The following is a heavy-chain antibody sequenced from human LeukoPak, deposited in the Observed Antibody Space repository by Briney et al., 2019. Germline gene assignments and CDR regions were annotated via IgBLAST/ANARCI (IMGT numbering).Heavy chain of an antibody. Sequence: GGSLRLSCAASGFTFDDYGMSWVRQAPGKGLEWVSGLNWNGGSTGYADSVKGRFTISRDNPKSALYLQMNSLRAEDTALYYCAREGRVRGVMRYYYYYMDVWGKGTTVTISS. CDR1: GFTFDDYG. CDR2: LNWNGGST. V-gene: IGHV3-20*04. CDR3: AREGRVRGVMRYYYYYMDV. D-gene: IGHD3-10*01. J-gene: IGHJ6*03.